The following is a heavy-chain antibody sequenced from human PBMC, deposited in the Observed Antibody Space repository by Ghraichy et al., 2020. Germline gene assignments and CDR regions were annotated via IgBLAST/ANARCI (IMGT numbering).Heavy chain of an antibody. V-gene: IGHV1-18*01. Sequence: ASVKVSCKASGYSFTTYGISWVRQAPGQGLEWMGWISTYNGNTNYAHKVQGRVSMTTETSTNTVFMELRSLTSDDTAGYYCGRELRFCSGGDCSPPRGGMDVWGQGTTVTVSS. CDR2: ISTYNGNT. J-gene: IGHJ6*02. CDR3: GRELRFCSGGDCSPPRGGMDV. D-gene: IGHD2-21*02. CDR1: GYSFTTYG.